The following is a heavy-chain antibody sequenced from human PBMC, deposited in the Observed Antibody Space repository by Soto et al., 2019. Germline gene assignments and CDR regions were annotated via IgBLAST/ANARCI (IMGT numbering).Heavy chain of an antibody. V-gene: IGHV4-34*01. CDR3: ARLRWGLWFGEFPPY. D-gene: IGHD3-10*01. CDR1: GGSFSGYY. J-gene: IGHJ4*02. Sequence: QVQLQQWGAGLLKPSETLSLTCAVYGGSFSGYYWSWIRQPPGKGLGWIGEINHSGSTNYNPSLKSRVTISVDTSKNQFSLKLSSVTAADTAVYYCARLRWGLWFGEFPPYWGQGTLVTVSS. CDR2: INHSGST.